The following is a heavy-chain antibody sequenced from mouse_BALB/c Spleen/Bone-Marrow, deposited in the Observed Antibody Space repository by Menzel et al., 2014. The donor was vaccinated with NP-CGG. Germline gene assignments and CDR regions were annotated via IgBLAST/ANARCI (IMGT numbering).Heavy chain of an antibody. CDR3: ARGDYGSSYEGAMDY. Sequence: QVQLKQSGAELARPGPSVKLSCKASGYTFTSYWMQWVKQRPGQGLEWIGAIYPGDGDTRYTQKFKGKATLTADKSSSTAYMQLSSLASEDSAVYYCARGDYGSSYEGAMDYWGQGTSVTVSS. V-gene: IGHV1-87*01. CDR1: GYTFTSYW. D-gene: IGHD1-1*01. CDR2: IYPGDGDT. J-gene: IGHJ4*01.